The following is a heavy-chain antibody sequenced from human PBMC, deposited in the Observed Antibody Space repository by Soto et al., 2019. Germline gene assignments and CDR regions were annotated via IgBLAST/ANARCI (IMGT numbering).Heavy chain of an antibody. CDR2: IYYAGTT. D-gene: IGHD2-21*01. CDR1: GGSFSPNY. Sequence: SETLSLTCTVSGGSFSPNYLAWIRQPPGKGLEWIGYIYYAGTTSYNPSLKSRVTITLETSKSQFSLRLTSVTASDTAVYYCARLGAYYQSLDLWGQGILVTVSS. J-gene: IGHJ5*02. CDR3: ARLGAYYQSLDL. V-gene: IGHV4-59*08.